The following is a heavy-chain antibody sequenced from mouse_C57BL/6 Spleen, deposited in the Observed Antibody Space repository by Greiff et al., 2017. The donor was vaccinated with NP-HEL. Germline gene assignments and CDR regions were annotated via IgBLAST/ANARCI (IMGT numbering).Heavy chain of an antibody. J-gene: IGHJ2*01. CDR1: GYTFTSYW. D-gene: IGHD1-1*01. V-gene: IGHV1-55*01. Sequence: VKLMESGAELVKPGASVKMSCKASGYTFTSYWITWVKQRPGQGLEWIGDIYPGSGSTNYNEKFKSKATLTVDTSSSTAYMQLSSLTSEDSAVYYCAFYGSKYYFDYWGQGTTLTVSS. CDR2: IYPGSGST. CDR3: AFYGSKYYFDY.